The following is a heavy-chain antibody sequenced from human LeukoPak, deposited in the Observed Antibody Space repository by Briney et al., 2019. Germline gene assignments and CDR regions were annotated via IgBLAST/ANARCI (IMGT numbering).Heavy chain of an antibody. Sequence: SETLSLTCTVSGGSISSGTYYWGWVRQPPGEGLEWIGFIYHSGSTYYTPSLKSRVTISVDTSRNQFSLKLNSMTAADTAVYYCARTEQQLALDYWGQGTLITVSS. CDR1: GGSISSGTYY. J-gene: IGHJ4*02. D-gene: IGHD6-13*01. CDR2: IYHSGST. CDR3: ARTEQQLALDY. V-gene: IGHV4-39*01.